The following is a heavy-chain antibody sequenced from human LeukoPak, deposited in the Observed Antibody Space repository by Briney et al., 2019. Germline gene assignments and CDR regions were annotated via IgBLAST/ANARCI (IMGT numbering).Heavy chain of an antibody. V-gene: IGHV3-30*18. Sequence: PGGSLRLSCAASGFTFSSYGMHWVRQAPGKGLEWEAVISYDGSNKYYTDSVKGRFTISRDNSKNTLYLQMNSLRPDDTAVYYCAKDQGYCIGGTCYSADHWGQGTLVTVSS. D-gene: IGHD2-15*01. J-gene: IGHJ4*02. CDR3: AKDQGYCIGGTCYSADH. CDR1: GFTFSSYG. CDR2: ISYDGSNK.